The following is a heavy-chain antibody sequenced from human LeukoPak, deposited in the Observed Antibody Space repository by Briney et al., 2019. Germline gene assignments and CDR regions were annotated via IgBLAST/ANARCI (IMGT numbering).Heavy chain of an antibody. J-gene: IGHJ4*02. CDR2: IYPGDSDT. D-gene: IGHD3-22*01. CDR3: ARRRYYYDSSGYYLLDY. Sequence: GESLNISCKGSGYSFTSYWIGWVRQMPGKGLEWMGIIYPGDSDTRYSPSFQGQVAISADKSISTAYLQWSSLKASDTAMYYCARRRYYYDSSGYYLLDYWGQGTLVTVSS. V-gene: IGHV5-51*01. CDR1: GYSFTSYW.